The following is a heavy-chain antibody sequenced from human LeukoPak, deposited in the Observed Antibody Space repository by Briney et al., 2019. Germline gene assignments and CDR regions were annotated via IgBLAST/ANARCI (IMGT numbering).Heavy chain of an antibody. V-gene: IGHV4-39*07. CDR1: GGSISSSSYY. J-gene: IGHJ6*03. D-gene: IGHD3/OR15-3a*01. CDR2: IYYSGST. CDR3: ARVKFQIFGRYYYYYYMDV. Sequence: SETLSLTCTVSGGSISSSSYYWGWIRQPPGKGLEWIGSIYYSGSTYYNPSLKSRVTISVDTSKNQFSLKLSSVTAADTAVYYCARVKFQIFGRYYYYYYMDVWGKGTTVTVSS.